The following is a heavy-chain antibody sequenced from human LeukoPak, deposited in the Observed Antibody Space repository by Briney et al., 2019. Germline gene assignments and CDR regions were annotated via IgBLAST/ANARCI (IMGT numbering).Heavy chain of an antibody. CDR1: GFTFSSYW. D-gene: IGHD4-17*01. CDR2: IKQDGSEK. V-gene: IGHV3-7*01. CDR3: ARDPLGGDYGTKWFDP. J-gene: IGHJ5*02. Sequence: PGGSLRLSCAASGFTFSSYWMSWVRQAPGKGLEWVANIKQDGSEKYYVDSVKGRFTISRDNAKNSLYLQMNSLRAEDKAVYYCARDPLGGDYGTKWFDPWGQGTLVTVSS.